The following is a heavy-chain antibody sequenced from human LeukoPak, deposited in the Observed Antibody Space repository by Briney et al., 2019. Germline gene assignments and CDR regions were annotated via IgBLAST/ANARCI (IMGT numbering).Heavy chain of an antibody. CDR1: GFTFSGSA. CDR3: TGNYYGSGSYADFDY. D-gene: IGHD3-10*01. Sequence: GGSLRLSCAASGFTFSGSALHWVRQASGKGLEWVGRIRSTANGYATAYAASVKGRFTISRDDSKNTAYLQMDSLKTEDAAVYYCTGNYYGSGSYADFDYWGQGTLVTVSS. CDR2: IRSTANGYAT. J-gene: IGHJ4*02. V-gene: IGHV3-73*01.